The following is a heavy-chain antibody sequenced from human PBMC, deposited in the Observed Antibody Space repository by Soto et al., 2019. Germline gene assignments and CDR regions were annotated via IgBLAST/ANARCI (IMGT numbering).Heavy chain of an antibody. Sequence: ESVGGVVQPGRSLRLSCAASGFTFSSYGMHWVRQAPGKGLEWVAVISYDGSNKYYADSVKGRFTISRDNSKNTLYLQMNSLRAGDTAVYYCAKRGGGGDYSLRDAFDIWGQGTMVTVSS. CDR3: AKRGGGGDYSLRDAFDI. CDR1: GFTFSSYG. CDR2: ISYDGSNK. V-gene: IGHV3-30*18. J-gene: IGHJ3*02. D-gene: IGHD4-17*01.